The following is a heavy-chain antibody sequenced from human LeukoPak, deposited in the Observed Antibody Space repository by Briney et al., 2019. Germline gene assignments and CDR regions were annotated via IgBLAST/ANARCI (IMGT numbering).Heavy chain of an antibody. CDR1: GFTFSSYS. D-gene: IGHD1-1*01. Sequence: GGSLRLSCAASGFTFSSYSMNWVRQAPGKGLEWVSSISSSSSYIYYADSVKGRFTISRDNAKNSLYLQMNSLRAEDTAVYYCARDPSGSGFAFDSWGQGALVTVSS. J-gene: IGHJ4*02. V-gene: IGHV3-21*01. CDR3: ARDPSGSGFAFDS. CDR2: ISSSSSYI.